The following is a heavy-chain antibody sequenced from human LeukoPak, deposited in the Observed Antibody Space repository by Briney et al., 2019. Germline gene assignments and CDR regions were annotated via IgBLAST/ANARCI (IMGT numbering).Heavy chain of an antibody. Sequence: GGSLRLSCAASGFTFSDYYMSWIRQAPGKGLEWVSYISSSSSYTNYADSVKGRFTISRDNAKNSLYLQMNSLRAEDTAVYYCARIRSGTHDNYYYYGMDVWGQGTTVTVSS. CDR2: ISSSSSYT. CDR3: ARIRSGTHDNYYYYGMDV. CDR1: GFTFSDYY. V-gene: IGHV3-11*03. J-gene: IGHJ6*02. D-gene: IGHD3-16*01.